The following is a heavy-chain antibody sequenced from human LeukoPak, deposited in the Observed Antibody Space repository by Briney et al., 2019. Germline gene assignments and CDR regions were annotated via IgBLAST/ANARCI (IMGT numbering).Heavy chain of an antibody. Sequence: KXXCKASGXXXXXXDXNWVXQXTXQGXEXXGXXXPNSGNTGYAQKFQGRVTMTRNTSISTAYMELSSLRSEDTAVYYCARSGTIYGDFTYFDYWGQGTLVTVSS. V-gene: IGHV1-8*01. CDR3: ARSGTIYGDFTYFDY. CDR1: GXXXXXXD. J-gene: IGHJ4*02. CDR2: XXPNSGNT. D-gene: IGHD4-17*01.